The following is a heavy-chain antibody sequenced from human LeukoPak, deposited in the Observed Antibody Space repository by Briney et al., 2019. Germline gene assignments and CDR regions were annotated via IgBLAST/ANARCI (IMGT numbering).Heavy chain of an antibody. V-gene: IGHV4-39*01. CDR3: ARHVSSGYYLDAFDI. CDR2: IHYSGGT. J-gene: IGHJ3*02. D-gene: IGHD3-22*01. Sequence: SETLSLTCTVSGASISSSHYYWAWIRQPPGRGLEWIGSIHYSGGTYYNPSLKSRVTISVDTSKNQFSLKLSSVTAADTAVYYCARHVSSGYYLDAFDIWGQGTMVTVSS. CDR1: GASISSSHYY.